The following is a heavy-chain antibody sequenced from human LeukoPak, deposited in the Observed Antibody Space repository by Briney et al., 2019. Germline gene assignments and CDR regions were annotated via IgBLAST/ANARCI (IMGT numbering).Heavy chain of an antibody. CDR2: IDTDGSST. CDR3: VRALGDYWGEGDY. Sequence: GGSLRLSCAASGFTFSNHWMYWVRQGPGKGLVWISDIDTDGSSTNYADSVKGRFTISRGNAKNTLYLQMNSLGAADTAVYYCVRALGDYWGEGDYWGQGTLVTVSS. V-gene: IGHV3-74*01. D-gene: IGHD3-16*01. J-gene: IGHJ4*02. CDR1: GFTFSNHW.